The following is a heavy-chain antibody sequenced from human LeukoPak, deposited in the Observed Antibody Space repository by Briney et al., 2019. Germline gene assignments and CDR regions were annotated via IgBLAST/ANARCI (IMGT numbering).Heavy chain of an antibody. D-gene: IGHD3-16*01. V-gene: IGHV3-66*01. J-gene: IGHJ6*02. CDR2: IYSGGST. CDR3: AREAYYDYVWGSYNHYYYYGMDV. CDR1: GFTVSSNY. Sequence: GGSLRLSCAASGFTVSSNYMSWVRQAPGKGLEWVSVIYSGGSTYYADSVKGRFTISRDNSKNTLYLQMNSLRAEDTAVYYCAREAYYDYVWGSYNHYYYYGMDVWGQGTTVTVSS.